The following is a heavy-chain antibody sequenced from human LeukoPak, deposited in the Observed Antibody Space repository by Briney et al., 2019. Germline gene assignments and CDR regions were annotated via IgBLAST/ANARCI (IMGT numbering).Heavy chain of an antibody. Sequence: GGSLRLSCEASGFTFGSYAMYWVRQAPGKGLEWVAGIFGSGGSAHYADSAKGRFTISRDNSKNTLYLQMNSLRAEDTAVYYCAKVETAAAATLRGFDYWGQGTLVTVSS. CDR1: GFTFGSYA. J-gene: IGHJ4*02. V-gene: IGHV3-23*01. CDR3: AKVETAAAATLRGFDY. CDR2: IFGSGGSA. D-gene: IGHD6-13*01.